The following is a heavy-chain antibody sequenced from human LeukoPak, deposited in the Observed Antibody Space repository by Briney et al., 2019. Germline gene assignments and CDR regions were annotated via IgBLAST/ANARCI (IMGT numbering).Heavy chain of an antibody. D-gene: IGHD6-19*01. CDR2: IYTSGST. CDR1: GGSISSYY. Sequence: PSETLSLTCTVSGGSISSYYWSWIRQPAGKGLEWIGRIYTSGSTNYNPSLKSRVTTSVDTSKNQFSLKLSSVTAADTAVYYCAREKQSSGWYVPNYFDYWDQGTLVTVSS. CDR3: AREKQSSGWYVPNYFDY. J-gene: IGHJ4*02. V-gene: IGHV4-4*07.